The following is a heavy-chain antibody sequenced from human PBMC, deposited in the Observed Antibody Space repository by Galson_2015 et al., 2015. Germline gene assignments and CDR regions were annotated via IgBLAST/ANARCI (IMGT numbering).Heavy chain of an antibody. Sequence: SLRLSCAASGFTFNTYEMNWVRQAPGKGLEWVSYISSSSSTILYADSVKGRFTISRDNAKNSLYMQMNNLRAEDTSVYFCARDKISGSASWYTEYFEHWGQGTLVTVSS. CDR2: ISSSSSTI. D-gene: IGHD6-13*01. V-gene: IGHV3-48*03. CDR1: GFTFNTYE. CDR3: ARDKISGSASWYTEYFEH. J-gene: IGHJ1*01.